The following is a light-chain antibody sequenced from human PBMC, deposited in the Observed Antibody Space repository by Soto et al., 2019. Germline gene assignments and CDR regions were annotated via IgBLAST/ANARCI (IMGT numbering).Light chain of an antibody. Sequence: DIQMTQSPSSLPASVGDTVTVTCRASQSVSGWLAWYQQKPGEAPKLLISDAFRLESGVPSRFRGSGSGTEFSLTISSLQPGDSATFYCQQYASYPWTFGRGTKVDI. CDR3: QQYASYPWT. V-gene: IGKV1-5*01. CDR1: QSVSGW. J-gene: IGKJ1*01. CDR2: DAF.